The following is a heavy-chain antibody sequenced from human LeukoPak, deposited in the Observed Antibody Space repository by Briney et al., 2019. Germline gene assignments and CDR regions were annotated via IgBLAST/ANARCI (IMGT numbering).Heavy chain of an antibody. CDR2: SDPEDGET. CDR1: GYTLTELS. V-gene: IGHV1-24*01. Sequence: GASVKVSCKVSGYTLTELSMHWVRQAPGKGLEWMGGSDPEDGETIYAQKFQGRVTMTEDTSTDTAYMELSSLRSEDTAVYYCATHIGTYYYDSSGPRDAFDIWGQGTMVTVSS. J-gene: IGHJ3*02. D-gene: IGHD3-22*01. CDR3: ATHIGTYYYDSSGPRDAFDI.